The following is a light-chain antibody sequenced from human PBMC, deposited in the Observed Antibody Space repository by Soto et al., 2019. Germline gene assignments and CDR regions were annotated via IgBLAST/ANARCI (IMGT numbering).Light chain of an antibody. CDR2: DVI. CDR1: SSGIGAFNH. J-gene: IGLJ1*01. CDR3: SSYTGSSSYV. Sequence: SKLTQPASVSDSPGQSITISCIGTSSGIGAFNHVSWHQQHPGKAPKLIIYDVINRPSEVSNRFSGSKTGNTAPLIISGLQAEDEADYYCSSYTGSSSYVFGSGTKVTVL. V-gene: IGLV2-14*03.